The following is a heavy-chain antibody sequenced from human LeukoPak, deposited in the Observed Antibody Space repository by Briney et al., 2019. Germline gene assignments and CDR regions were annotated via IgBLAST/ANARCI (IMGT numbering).Heavy chain of an antibody. Sequence: SETLSLTCSVSGDSIRNYYWNWIRQPAGKRLEWIGRIRSSGSISYNPSLESRVTMSVDTSESQFSLKLTSVTAADTAVYCCASSGSSSSGYDTWGQGTLVTVSS. CDR3: ASSGSSSSGYDT. V-gene: IGHV4-4*07. D-gene: IGHD6-13*01. CDR1: GDSIRNYY. J-gene: IGHJ5*02. CDR2: IRSSGSI.